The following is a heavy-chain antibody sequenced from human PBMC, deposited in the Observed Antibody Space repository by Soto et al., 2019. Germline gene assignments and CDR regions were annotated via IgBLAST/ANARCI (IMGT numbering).Heavy chain of an antibody. J-gene: IGHJ4*02. CDR2: ISWNSGSI. Sequence: EVQLVESGGGLVQPGRSLRLSCAASGFTFDDYAMHWVRKDPGKGLEWVSGISWNSGSIGYADSVKGRFTISRDNAKNSLYLQMNSLRAEDTALYYCAKDSGYGDYGGYFDYCGQGTMVTVSS. D-gene: IGHD4-17*01. V-gene: IGHV3-9*01. CDR3: AKDSGYGDYGGYFDY. CDR1: GFTFDDYA.